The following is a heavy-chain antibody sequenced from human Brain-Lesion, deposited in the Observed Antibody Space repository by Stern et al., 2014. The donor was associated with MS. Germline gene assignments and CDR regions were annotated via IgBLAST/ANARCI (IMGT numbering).Heavy chain of an antibody. D-gene: IGHD2-2*01. CDR1: GGSISSGGYY. J-gene: IGHJ6*02. CDR2: IFNSGST. CDR3: ARGRVVPGFQYYATDV. V-gene: IGHV4-61*02. Sequence: VQLVESGPGLVKPSQTLSLSCTVSGGSISSGGYYWSWIRQPAGKGLEWIGRIFNSGSTSYNPSLKSRVTISIATSKTKFSLRLTSMTAADTAVYYCARGRVVPGFQYYATDVWGQGTTVIVSS.